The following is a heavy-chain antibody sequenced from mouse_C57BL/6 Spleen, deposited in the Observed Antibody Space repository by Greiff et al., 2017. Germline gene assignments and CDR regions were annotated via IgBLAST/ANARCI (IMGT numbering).Heavy chain of an antibody. Sequence: EVKLEESGGGLVKPGGSLKLSCAASGFTFSDYGMHWVRQAPEKGLEWVAYISSGSSTIYYADTVKGRFTISRDNAKNTLFLQMTSRRSEDTAMYYCARDGSSPYWYFDVWGTGTTVTVSS. CDR1: GFTFSDYG. CDR3: ARDGSSPYWYFDV. J-gene: IGHJ1*03. V-gene: IGHV5-17*01. D-gene: IGHD1-1*01. CDR2: ISSGSSTI.